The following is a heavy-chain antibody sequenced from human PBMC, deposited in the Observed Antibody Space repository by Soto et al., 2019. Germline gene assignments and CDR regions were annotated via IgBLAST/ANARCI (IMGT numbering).Heavy chain of an antibody. CDR1: GYTFTCYY. CDR3: ARSQASGIAAQVQHNYYGMDV. Sequence: GASVKVSCKASGYTFTCYYMHWVRQAPGQGLEWMGWINPNSGGTNYAQKFQGWVTMTRDTSISTAYMGLSRLRSDDTAVYYCARSQASGIAAQVQHNYYGMDVWGQGTTVTVSS. D-gene: IGHD6-13*01. V-gene: IGHV1-2*04. J-gene: IGHJ6*02. CDR2: INPNSGGT.